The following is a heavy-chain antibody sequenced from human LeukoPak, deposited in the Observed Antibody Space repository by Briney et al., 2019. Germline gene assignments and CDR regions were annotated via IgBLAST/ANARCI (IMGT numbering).Heavy chain of an antibody. Sequence: GGSLRLSCAASGFTFSSYAMSWVRQAPGKGLEWVSGISGSGDGTYYADSVKGRFTISRDNSKNTVYLQLHSLRAEDTAVYYCARGYSSGWYAYRYYYYYMDVWGKGTTVTISS. CDR1: GFTFSSYA. J-gene: IGHJ6*03. CDR2: ISGSGDGT. V-gene: IGHV3-23*01. CDR3: ARGYSSGWYAYRYYYYYMDV. D-gene: IGHD6-19*01.